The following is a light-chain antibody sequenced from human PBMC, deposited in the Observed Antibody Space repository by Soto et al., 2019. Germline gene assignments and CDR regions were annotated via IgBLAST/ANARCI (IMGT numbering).Light chain of an antibody. V-gene: IGLV2-14*01. CDR1: SSDVGAYNY. CDR3: SSYTSATTYV. J-gene: IGLJ1*01. CDR2: DVS. Sequence: LTQPASVSGSPGQWITISCTGTSSDVGAYNYDSWYQQYPGEAPKVIIYDVSHRPAGVSNRFSGSKSGNTASLTISGLQTQDEADYYCSSYTSATTYVFGTGTKVTVL.